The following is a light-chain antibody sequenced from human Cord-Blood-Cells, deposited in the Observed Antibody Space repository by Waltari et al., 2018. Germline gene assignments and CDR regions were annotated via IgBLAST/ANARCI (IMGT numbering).Light chain of an antibody. J-gene: IGKJ1*01. Sequence: DIVLTQSPATLSVSPGDSPPLPCRASHSVSSNLAWYQQKPGQAPRNLIYGASTRANCRPARFSGSGSGTEDTLTISSLQSAEFAVYYCQQYNNWPPWTFGQGTKVEIK. CDR1: HSVSSN. V-gene: IGKV3-15*01. CDR2: GAS. CDR3: QQYNNWPPWT.